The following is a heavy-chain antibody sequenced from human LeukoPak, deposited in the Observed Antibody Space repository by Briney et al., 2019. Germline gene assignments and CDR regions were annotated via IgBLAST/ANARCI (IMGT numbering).Heavy chain of an antibody. Sequence: VGALRLSCAVSVITLSGYGMHWVRQAPGKGLEWVAVVSVDGDKKHYADSGKGRFIISRDNYKKTLYRRMKTLRAEDKVLYYLVKGVRSSLPASGWFDPWGQGTMVIVSS. D-gene: IGHD3-10*01. J-gene: IGHJ5*02. CDR3: VKGVRSSLPASGWFDP. CDR1: VITLSGYG. CDR2: VSVDGDKK. V-gene: IGHV3-30*18.